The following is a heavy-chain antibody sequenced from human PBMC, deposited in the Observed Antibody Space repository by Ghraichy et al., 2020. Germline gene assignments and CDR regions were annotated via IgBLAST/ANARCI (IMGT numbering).Heavy chain of an antibody. V-gene: IGHV4-31*03. D-gene: IGHD3-9*01. CDR3: ARLRYFDWIREADY. Sequence: SETLSLTCTVSGGSISSGGYYWSWIRQHPGKGLEWIGYIYYSGSTYYNPSLKSRVTISVDTSKNQFSLKLSSVTAADPAVYYCARLRYFDWIREADYWGQGTLVTVSS. CDR1: GGSISSGGYY. CDR2: IYYSGST. J-gene: IGHJ4*02.